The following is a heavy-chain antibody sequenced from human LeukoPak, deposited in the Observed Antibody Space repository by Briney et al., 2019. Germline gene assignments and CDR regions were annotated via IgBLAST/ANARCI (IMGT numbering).Heavy chain of an antibody. V-gene: IGHV1-18*01. CDR1: GYAFTSYG. Sequence: ASVKVSCKASGYAFTSYGISWVRQAPGHGLEWMGGISAYNGDRNYARNLQGRVTMNTDTSTSTAYVELTSLRSDDTAVYYCARDGGGVGALSPDFWGQGTLVTVSS. D-gene: IGHD1-26*01. CDR2: ISAYNGDR. CDR3: ARDGGGVGALSPDF. J-gene: IGHJ4*02.